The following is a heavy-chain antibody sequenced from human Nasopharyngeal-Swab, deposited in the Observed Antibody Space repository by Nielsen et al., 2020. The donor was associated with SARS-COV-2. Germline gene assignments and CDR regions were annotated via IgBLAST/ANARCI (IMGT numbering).Heavy chain of an antibody. CDR2: IGDKAHNYAT. Sequence: GGSLRLSCAASGFIFSESAMHWVRQASGKGLEWLGRIGDKAHNYATTYGESVRGRFTISREDSKNTVFLQMDSLKTEDTALYYCTTDFYFDYWGQGTLVTVSS. V-gene: IGHV3-73*01. J-gene: IGHJ4*02. CDR1: GFIFSESA. CDR3: TTDFYFDY.